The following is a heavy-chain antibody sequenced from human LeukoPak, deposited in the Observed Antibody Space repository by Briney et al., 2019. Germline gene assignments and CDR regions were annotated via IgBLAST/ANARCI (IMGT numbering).Heavy chain of an antibody. D-gene: IGHD5-24*01. CDR3: ARRRSPSETGAFDI. CDR2: IYQSGST. J-gene: IGHJ3*02. V-gene: IGHV4-38-2*02. Sequence: PSETLSLTCTVSGYSISSGYYWGWIRQSPGKGLEWIGTIYQSGSTYYSPSLKSRVTISVDTSKNQFSLKLSSVTAADTAVYYCARRRSPSETGAFDIWGQGTMVTVSS. CDR1: GYSISSGYY.